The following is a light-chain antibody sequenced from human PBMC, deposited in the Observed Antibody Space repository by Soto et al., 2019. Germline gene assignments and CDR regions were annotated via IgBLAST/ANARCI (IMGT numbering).Light chain of an antibody. CDR2: WAS. V-gene: IGKV4-1*01. J-gene: IGKJ3*01. CDR1: QSVLYSSNNKNY. Sequence: DIVMTQSPDSLSVSLGERATINCKSSQSVLYSSNNKNYLGWYQRKAGQPPKLLIYWASTRESGVPDRFSGSGSGTDFSLTISNLQAEDVAVYYCQQYYSIPFTFGHGTKVHIK. CDR3: QQYYSIPFT.